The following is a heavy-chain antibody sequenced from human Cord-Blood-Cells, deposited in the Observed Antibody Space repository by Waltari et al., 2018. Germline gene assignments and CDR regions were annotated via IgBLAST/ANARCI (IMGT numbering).Heavy chain of an antibody. J-gene: IGHJ3*02. V-gene: IGHV1-58*01. CDR1: GFTFTSSA. Sequence: QMQLVQSGPEVKKPGTSVQVSCKASGFTFTSSAVQWARQARGHRLEWMGQGSGKRSESIGGIVVGSGNNNCAQKIQEIVTITGDMSTSTAYMEVSILRSEDTGVYYSAAVPDACDIWGQCSMVTVSS. CDR2: IVVGSGNN. CDR3: AAVPDACDI.